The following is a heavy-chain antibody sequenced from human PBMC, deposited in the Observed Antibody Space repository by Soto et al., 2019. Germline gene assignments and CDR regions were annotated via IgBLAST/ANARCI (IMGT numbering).Heavy chain of an antibody. CDR2: INAGNGNT. D-gene: IGHD4-17*01. Sequence: ASVKVSCKASGYTFTSYAMHWVRQAPGQRLEWMGWINAGNGNTKYSQKFQGRVTITRDTSASTAYMELSSLRSEDTAVYYCAREDGDPNWFDPWGQGTLVTVSS. V-gene: IGHV1-3*01. CDR3: AREDGDPNWFDP. CDR1: GYTFTSYA. J-gene: IGHJ5*02.